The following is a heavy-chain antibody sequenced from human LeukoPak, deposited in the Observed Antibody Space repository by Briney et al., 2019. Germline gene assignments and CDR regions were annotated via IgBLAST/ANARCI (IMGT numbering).Heavy chain of an antibody. CDR3: ARDSSGFYYFDY. Sequence: GGFLRLSCAASGFSVRSSYMSWVRQAPGKGLEWVSVIYSGGSTNYADSVKGRFTISRDNSKNTLYLQMNSLRAEDTAVFYCARDSSGFYYFDYWGQGTLVTVSS. CDR2: IYSGGST. D-gene: IGHD5-12*01. J-gene: IGHJ4*02. V-gene: IGHV3-53*01. CDR1: GFSVRSSY.